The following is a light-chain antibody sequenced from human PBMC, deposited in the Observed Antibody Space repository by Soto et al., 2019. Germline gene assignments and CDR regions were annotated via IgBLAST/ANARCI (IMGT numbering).Light chain of an antibody. J-gene: IGKJ1*01. CDR1: QTISRW. V-gene: IGKV1-5*03. CDR2: RAS. Sequence: DIQMTQSPLTLSASVGDRVTITCRASQTISRWLAWYQQKPGKAPKLLIYRASSLESGVPSRFSGSGSGTEFTLTISSLQSDDSATDYCQQYQTGTFGQGTKVEIK. CDR3: QQYQTGT.